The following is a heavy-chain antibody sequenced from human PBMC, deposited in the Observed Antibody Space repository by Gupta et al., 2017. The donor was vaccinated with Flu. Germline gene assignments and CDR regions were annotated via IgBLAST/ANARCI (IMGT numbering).Heavy chain of an antibody. Sequence: EVQLLESGGGLVQPGGSLRLSCAASGFTFSTYAMTWVRQAPGKGLEWVSSIGGSDGITYYADSVKVRFTISRDNSKNALYLQMNSLRAEDTAVYYCAKVGDAYYNMYFDYWGQGTLVTVSS. CDR2: IGGSDGIT. CDR1: GFTFSTYA. V-gene: IGHV3-23*01. D-gene: IGHD5-24*01. CDR3: AKVGDAYYNMYFDY. J-gene: IGHJ4*02.